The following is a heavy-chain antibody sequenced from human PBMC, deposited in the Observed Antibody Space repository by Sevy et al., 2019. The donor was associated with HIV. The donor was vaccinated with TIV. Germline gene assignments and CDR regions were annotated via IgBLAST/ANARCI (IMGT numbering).Heavy chain of an antibody. D-gene: IGHD6-19*01. CDR1: GGSISRSSYY. V-gene: IGHV4-39*01. Sequence: SETLSLTCTVSGGSISRSSYYWGWIRQPPGKGLEWIGSIYSTGSTSYNPSLKSLVTLSAATSRYQFSLKLDSVSAADTAVYYCATPRGSDWYEGTGGYFDLWGRGALVTVSS. J-gene: IGHJ2*01. CDR2: IYSTGST. CDR3: ATPRGSDWYEGTGGYFDL.